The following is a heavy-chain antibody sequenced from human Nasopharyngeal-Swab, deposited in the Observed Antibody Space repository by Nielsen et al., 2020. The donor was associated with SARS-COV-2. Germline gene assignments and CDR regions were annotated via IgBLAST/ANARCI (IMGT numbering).Heavy chain of an antibody. CDR1: GGTFSSYA. D-gene: IGHD2-21*02. V-gene: IGHV1-69*04. CDR2: IIPILGIA. CDR3: ARDWVVVTAPDWFDP. J-gene: IGHJ5*02. Sequence: SVKVSCKASGGTFSSYAISWVRQAPGQGLVWMGRIIPILGIANYAQKFQGRVTITADKSTSTAYMELSSLRSEDTAVYYCARDWVVVTAPDWFDPWGQGTLVTVSS.